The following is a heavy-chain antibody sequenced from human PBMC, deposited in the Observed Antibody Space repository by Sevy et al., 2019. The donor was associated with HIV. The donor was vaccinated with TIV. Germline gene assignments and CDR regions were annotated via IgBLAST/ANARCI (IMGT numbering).Heavy chain of an antibody. Sequence: GGSLRLSCTASGFTFSSAWMSWVRQAPGKGLEWVGRIKSEFDGGAIDYVEPVKGRFTISSEDLKKTVYLQMNSLKTEDTAVYYCITDPAYRGYDEEVINYYFYGMDVWGQGTTVTVSS. CDR1: GFTFSSAW. V-gene: IGHV3-15*01. D-gene: IGHD5-12*01. J-gene: IGHJ6*02. CDR3: ITDPAYRGYDEEVINYYFYGMDV. CDR2: IKSEFDGGAI.